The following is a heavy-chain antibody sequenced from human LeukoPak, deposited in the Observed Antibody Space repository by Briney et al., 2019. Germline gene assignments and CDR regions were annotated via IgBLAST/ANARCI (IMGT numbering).Heavy chain of an antibody. J-gene: IGHJ4*02. CDR1: GGSISSGDYY. D-gene: IGHD3-10*01. V-gene: IGHV4-30-4*01. CDR2: TSYSGST. Sequence: SQTLSLTCTVSGGSISSGDYYWSWIRQAPGKGLEWIGYTSYSGSTDYNPSLKSRIMISVDTPKNQFSLKLSSATAADTAVYYCARDYYGSGSYYNYFDYWGQGTLVTVSS. CDR3: ARDYYGSGSYYNYFDY.